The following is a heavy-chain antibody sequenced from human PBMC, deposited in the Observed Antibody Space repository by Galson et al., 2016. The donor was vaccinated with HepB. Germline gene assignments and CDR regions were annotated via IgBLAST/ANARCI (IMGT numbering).Heavy chain of an antibody. CDR1: GFTFSSYW. Sequence: FLRLSCAASGFTFSSYWMNWVRQAPGKGLEWVAIIKQDESAKYYVDSLKGRFTISRDNAKNSLYLQMNSLRDEDTAVYYCARDGRRGYDMDVWGQGTTVTVSS. J-gene: IGHJ6*02. V-gene: IGHV3-7*01. CDR3: ARDGRRGYDMDV. CDR2: IKQDESAK.